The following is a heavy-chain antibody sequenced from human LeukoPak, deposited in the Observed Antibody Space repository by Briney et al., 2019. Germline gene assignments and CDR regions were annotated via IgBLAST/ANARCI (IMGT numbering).Heavy chain of an antibody. J-gene: IGHJ4*02. D-gene: IGHD3-22*01. CDR1: GFTFSSYW. CDR2: IKQDGSEK. V-gene: IGHV3-7*01. CDR3: ARGFSGYYYDLFDY. Sequence: PGGSLRLSCAASGFTFSSYWMSWVRQAPGKGLEWVANIKQDGSEKYYVDSVKGRFTISRDNAKNSLYLQMNSLIAEDTAVYYCARGFSGYYYDLFDYWGQGTLVTVSS.